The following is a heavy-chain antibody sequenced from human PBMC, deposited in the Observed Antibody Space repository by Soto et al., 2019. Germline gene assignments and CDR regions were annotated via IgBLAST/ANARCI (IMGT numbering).Heavy chain of an antibody. D-gene: IGHD3-10*01. CDR3: ARGRGGLDV. Sequence: ETLSLTCTVYGGSFSGYYWNWIRQPPGKGLEWIGEINQSGSTNYNPSLKSRVTISLDTSKNQFCLNLTSVTAADTAVYFCARGRGGLDVWGQGTTVTVSS. CDR1: GGSFSGYY. V-gene: IGHV4-34*01. CDR2: INQSGST. J-gene: IGHJ6*02.